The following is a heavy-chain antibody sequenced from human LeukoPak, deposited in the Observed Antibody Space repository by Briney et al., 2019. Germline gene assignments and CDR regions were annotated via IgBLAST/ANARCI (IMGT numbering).Heavy chain of an antibody. CDR2: IWFDGSNN. J-gene: IGHJ4*02. D-gene: IGHD3-16*01. CDR1: GFTFSSYG. Sequence: GGSLRLSCAASGFTFSSYGMHWVRQAPGKGLEWVAVIWFDGSNNYYADSVKGRFTISRDNSKNTLSLQVNSLRAEDTAVYYCARDRGSYSDYWGQGTLVTVSS. CDR3: ARDRGSYSDY. V-gene: IGHV3-33*01.